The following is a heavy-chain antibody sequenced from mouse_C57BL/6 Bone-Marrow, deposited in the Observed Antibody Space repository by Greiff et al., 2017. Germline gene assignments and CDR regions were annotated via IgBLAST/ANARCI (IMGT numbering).Heavy chain of an antibody. D-gene: IGHD2-4*01. V-gene: IGHV14-3*01. CDR1: GFNIKNTY. Sequence: VQLQQSVAELVRPGASVKLSCTASGFNIKNTYMHWVKQRPEQGLEWIGRIDPASGNTKYAPKFQGKATFTADKSSNPAYLQLSSLTSEDTAIYYCASYDYEGYFDVWGTGTTVTVSS. CDR3: ASYDYEGYFDV. J-gene: IGHJ1*03. CDR2: IDPASGNT.